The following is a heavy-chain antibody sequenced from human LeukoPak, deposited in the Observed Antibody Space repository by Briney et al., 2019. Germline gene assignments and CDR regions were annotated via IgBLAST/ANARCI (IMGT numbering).Heavy chain of an antibody. J-gene: IGHJ4*02. D-gene: IGHD5-18*01. V-gene: IGHV3-21*01. CDR3: AREGQLWLRWDY. CDR2: ISSSSSYI. Sequence: PGGSLRLSCAASGFTFSSYSMNWVRQAPGKGLEWLSSISSSSSYIYYADSVKGRFTISRDNAKNSLYLQMNSLRAEDTAVYYCAREGQLWLRWDYWGQGTLVTVSS. CDR1: GFTFSSYS.